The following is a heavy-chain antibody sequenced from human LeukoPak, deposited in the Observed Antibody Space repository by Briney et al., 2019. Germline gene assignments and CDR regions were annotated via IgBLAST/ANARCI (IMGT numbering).Heavy chain of an antibody. CDR2: ISYDGSNK. CDR1: GFTFSHYG. Sequence: GRSLRLSCAASGFTFSHYGVHWVRQAPGKGLGWVALISYDGSNKYYADSVKGRFTISRDNSKNTVFLQMNSLRAEDTAVYYCARGGRTLLRFLEWFLVWGQGTLVTVSS. CDR3: ARGGRTLLRFLEWFLV. D-gene: IGHD3-3*01. V-gene: IGHV3-30*03. J-gene: IGHJ4*02.